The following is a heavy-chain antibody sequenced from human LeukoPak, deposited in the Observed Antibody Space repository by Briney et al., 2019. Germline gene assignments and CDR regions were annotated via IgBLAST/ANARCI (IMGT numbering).Heavy chain of an antibody. Sequence: GGSLRLSCTASGFTFGDYALSWFRQAPGKGLEWVGFIRTKAYGGTTEYAASVKGRFTISRNDSKNIAYLQMNSLKTEDTAVYYCIRDFYSNYGVDFDYWGQGTQVTVSS. CDR1: GFTFGDYA. CDR2: IRTKAYGGTT. V-gene: IGHV3-49*03. J-gene: IGHJ4*02. D-gene: IGHD4-11*01. CDR3: IRDFYSNYGVDFDY.